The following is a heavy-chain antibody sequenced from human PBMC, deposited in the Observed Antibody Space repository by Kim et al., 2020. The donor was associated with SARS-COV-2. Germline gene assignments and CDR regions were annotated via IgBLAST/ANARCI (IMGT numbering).Heavy chain of an antibody. Sequence: SQTLSLTCGISGDSVSSNGAAWNWIRQSPSRGLEWLGRTYYRSKWYNDYAVSLKSRITINSDTSKNQFSLQMNSVTPEDTAVYYCARDFAGRRAFDIWGQGTVVFVSS. CDR1: GDSVSSNGAA. J-gene: IGHJ3*02. D-gene: IGHD6-13*01. V-gene: IGHV6-1*01. CDR3: ARDFAGRRAFDI. CDR2: TYYRSKWYN.